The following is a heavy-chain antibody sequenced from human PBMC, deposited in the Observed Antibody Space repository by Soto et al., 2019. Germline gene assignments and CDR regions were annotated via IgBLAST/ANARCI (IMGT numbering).Heavy chain of an antibody. Sequence: ASVKVSCKASGYSFTSYAMHWVRQAPGQRLEWMGWINADNGNTKYSQKFQGRVTMTTDTSTSTAYMELRSLRSDDTAVYYCARQLGYCISTSCPYYFDYWGQGTLVTVSS. V-gene: IGHV1-3*01. CDR1: GYSFTSYA. CDR3: ARQLGYCISTSCPYYFDY. J-gene: IGHJ4*02. CDR2: INADNGNT. D-gene: IGHD2-2*01.